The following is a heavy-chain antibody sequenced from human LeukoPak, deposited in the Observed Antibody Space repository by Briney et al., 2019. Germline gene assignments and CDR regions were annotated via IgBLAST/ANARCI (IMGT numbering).Heavy chain of an antibody. CDR1: GYTFTSYY. V-gene: IGHV1-46*01. Sequence: ASVKVSCKASGYTFTSYYMHWVRQAPGQGLEWMGIINPSGGSTSYAQKFQGRVTMTRDMSTSTVYMELTSLRSEDTAVYYCAREGYYGSGSYYTFDYWGQGTLVTVSS. CDR3: AREGYYGSGSYYTFDY. D-gene: IGHD3-10*01. CDR2: INPSGGST. J-gene: IGHJ4*02.